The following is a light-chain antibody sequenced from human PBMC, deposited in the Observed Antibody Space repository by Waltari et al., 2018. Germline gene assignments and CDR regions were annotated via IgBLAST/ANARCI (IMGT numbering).Light chain of an antibody. V-gene: IGLV2-23*02. CDR1: SSNIGDYNL. CDR2: YVT. Sequence: QSALTQPASVSGSPGQSIPIPCTGTSSNIGDYNLFSWFQHHPGKVPELVMYYVTKRPSGISDRFSGSKSGNTASLTISALQADDEADYYCCSYSTSGSWMFGGGTKVTVL. CDR3: CSYSTSGSWM. J-gene: IGLJ3*02.